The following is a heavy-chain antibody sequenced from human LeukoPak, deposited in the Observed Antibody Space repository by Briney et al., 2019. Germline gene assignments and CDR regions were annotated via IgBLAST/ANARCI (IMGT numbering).Heavy chain of an antibody. CDR3: ARDRVGSIPGHAFYL. J-gene: IGHJ3*01. Sequence: ASVKVSCKASGYTFTTSAITWVRQAPGQGLEWMGWISVSNGNTEYAQKFQGRVTMTTDTATSTAHMELRSLRSDDTAVYYCARDRVGSIPGHAFYLWGQGTVVTLSS. CDR2: ISVSNGNT. D-gene: IGHD1-26*01. V-gene: IGHV1-18*01. CDR1: GYTFTTSA.